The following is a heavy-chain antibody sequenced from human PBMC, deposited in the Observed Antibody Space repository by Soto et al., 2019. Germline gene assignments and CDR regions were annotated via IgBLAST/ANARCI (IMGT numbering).Heavy chain of an antibody. J-gene: IGHJ3*02. CDR3: AKDKIPLATTADDFDI. CDR1: GFTFDDYA. D-gene: IGHD4-4*01. Sequence: GWSLRLSCAASGFTFDDYAMHWVRQAPGKGLEWVSGISWNSGSIGYADSVKGRFTISRDNAKNSLYLQMNSLRAEDTALYYCAKDKIPLATTADDFDIWGQGTMVTASS. CDR2: ISWNSGSI. V-gene: IGHV3-9*01.